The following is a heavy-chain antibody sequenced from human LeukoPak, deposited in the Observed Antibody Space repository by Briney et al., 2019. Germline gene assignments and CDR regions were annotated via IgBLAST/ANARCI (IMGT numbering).Heavy chain of an antibody. CDR3: ARDLYCSGGSCYPR. J-gene: IGHJ4*02. CDR1: GYTFTGYY. Sequence: GASVKVSCKASGYTFTGYYMDWVRQAPGQGLEWMGWINPNSGGTNYAQKFQGRVTMTRDTSISTAYMELSRLRSDDTAVYYCARDLYCSGGSCYPRWGQGTLVTVSS. CDR2: INPNSGGT. D-gene: IGHD2-15*01. V-gene: IGHV1-2*02.